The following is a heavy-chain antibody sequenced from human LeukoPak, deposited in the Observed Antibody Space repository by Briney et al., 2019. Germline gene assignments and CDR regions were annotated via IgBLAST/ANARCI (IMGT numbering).Heavy chain of an antibody. CDR2: ISYDGSNK. D-gene: IGHD4-17*01. CDR3: ARDRTTVTVFDY. V-gene: IGHV3-30*04. Sequence: GGSLRLSCAASEFTFSSNAMHWVRQAPGKGLEWATIISYDGSNKYYADSVKGRFTISRDNSKNTLYLQMNSLRADDTAVYYCARDRTTVTVFDYWGQGTLVTVSS. J-gene: IGHJ4*02. CDR1: EFTFSSNA.